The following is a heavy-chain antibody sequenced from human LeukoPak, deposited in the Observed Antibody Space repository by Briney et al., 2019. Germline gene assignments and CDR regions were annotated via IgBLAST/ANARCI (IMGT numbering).Heavy chain of an antibody. CDR1: GFTFRSYA. V-gene: IGHV3-23*01. J-gene: IGHJ4*02. D-gene: IGHD1-1*01. CDR3: AKDAPNFIRPYSFDY. Sequence: PGGSLRLSCAASGFTFRSYAMSWVRQAPGKGLEWVSAINGSGGSTYYADSVKGRFTISRDSSKNTLYLQMNSLRAEDTAVYYCAKDAPNFIRPYSFDYWGQGTLVTVSS. CDR2: INGSGGST.